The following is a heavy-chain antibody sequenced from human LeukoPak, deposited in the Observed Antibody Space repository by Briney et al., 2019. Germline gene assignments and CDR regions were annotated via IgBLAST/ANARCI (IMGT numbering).Heavy chain of an antibody. CDR1: GYTFTSYA. CDR2: INTNTGNP. V-gene: IGHV7-4-1*02. J-gene: IGHJ5*02. CDR3: AKRYYSGYDLGPRWFDP. D-gene: IGHD5-12*01. Sequence: GASVKVSCKASGYTFTSYAMNWVRQAPGQGLEWMGWINTNTGNPTYAQGFTGRFVFSLDTSVSTAYLQISSLKAEDTAVYYCAKRYYSGYDLGPRWFDPWGQGTLVTVSS.